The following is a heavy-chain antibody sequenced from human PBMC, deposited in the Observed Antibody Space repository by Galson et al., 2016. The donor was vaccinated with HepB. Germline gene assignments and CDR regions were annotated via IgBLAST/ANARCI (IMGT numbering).Heavy chain of an antibody. Sequence: ALVKPTQTLTLTCTFSGFSLSTSGVGVAWIRQPPGKALEWLAVIFWDDDKRYRPSLKSKLTNTRGTSKNQIVLTMTNMDPVDTATYYCAHTQERGYSGYGGRRYFDFWGQGTLVTVSS. V-gene: IGHV2-5*02. CDR1: GFSLSTSGVG. CDR3: AHTQERGYSGYGGRRYFDF. D-gene: IGHD5-12*01. CDR2: IFWDDDK. J-gene: IGHJ4*02.